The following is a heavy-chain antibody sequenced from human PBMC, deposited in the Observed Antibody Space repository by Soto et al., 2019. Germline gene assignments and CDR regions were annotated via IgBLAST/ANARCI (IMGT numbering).Heavy chain of an antibody. CDR3: ATYQPLLYYYGMDV. Sequence: QVKLVQSGAEVKKPGASVKVSCKVSGYTLTELSMHWVRQAPGKGLEWMGGFDPEDGETIYAQKFQGRVTMTEDTSTDTYYMEVSSLRSEDTAVYYCATYQPLLYYYGMDVWGEGTTVTVSS. D-gene: IGHD2-2*01. V-gene: IGHV1-24*01. J-gene: IGHJ6*04. CDR1: GYTLTELS. CDR2: FDPEDGET.